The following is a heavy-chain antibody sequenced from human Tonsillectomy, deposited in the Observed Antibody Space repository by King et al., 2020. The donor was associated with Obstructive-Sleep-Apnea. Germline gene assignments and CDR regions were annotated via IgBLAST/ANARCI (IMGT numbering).Heavy chain of an antibody. J-gene: IGHJ4*02. CDR1: GFTLSSYW. Sequence: VQLVESGGGLVQPGGSLRLSCAASGFTLSSYWMHWVRQAPGKGLVWVSRINSDESSTTYADSVKGRFTISRDNAKNTLYLHMNSRRAEDTAVYYCARDGSPGGRAVAGLDYWGQGSQVTVSS. V-gene: IGHV3-74*01. CDR3: ARDGSPGGRAVAGLDY. CDR2: INSDESST. D-gene: IGHD6-19*01.